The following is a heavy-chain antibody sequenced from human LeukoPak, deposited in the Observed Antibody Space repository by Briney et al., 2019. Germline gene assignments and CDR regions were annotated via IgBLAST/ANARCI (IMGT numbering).Heavy chain of an antibody. D-gene: IGHD2-15*01. CDR2: INSDGSTT. CDR1: GFTFSSYW. Sequence: PGGSLRLSCAASGFTFSSYWMHWVRQAPGKGLVWVSNINSDGSTTTYADSVKGRFTISRDNAENTLYLQMNSLRAEDTAVYYCAKAPPVVVAAIGAYFDYWGQGTLVTVSS. V-gene: IGHV3-74*01. J-gene: IGHJ4*02. CDR3: AKAPPVVVAAIGAYFDY.